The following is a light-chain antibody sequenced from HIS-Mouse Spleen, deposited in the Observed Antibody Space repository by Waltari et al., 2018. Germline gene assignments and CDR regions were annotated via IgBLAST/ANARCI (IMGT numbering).Light chain of an antibody. CDR3: AAWDDSLSGV. CDR1: SSNIGSNY. J-gene: IGLJ2*01. Sequence: QSVLTQPPSASGTPGQRVTISCSGSSSNIGSNYVYWYQQLPGTAPKLLIYRNNRRPPGVPDRFSGSKSGTSASLAIRGLRSEDEADYYCAAWDDSLSGVFGGGTKLTVL. V-gene: IGLV1-47*01. CDR2: RNN.